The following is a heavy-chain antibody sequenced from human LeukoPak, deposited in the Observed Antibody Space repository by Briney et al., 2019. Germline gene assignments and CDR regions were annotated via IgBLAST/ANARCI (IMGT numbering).Heavy chain of an antibody. CDR2: IYYSGST. D-gene: IGHD3-3*01. J-gene: IGHJ6*03. CDR1: GGSVSSGDYY. V-gene: IGHV4-30-4*08. CDR3: ARPLITIFGVAPSDYMDV. Sequence: SQTLSLTCTVSGGSVSSGDYYWSWIRQPPGKGLEWIGYIYYSGSTYYNPSLKSRVTISVDTSKNQFSLKLSSVTAADTAVYYCARPLITIFGVAPSDYMDVWGKGTTVTVSS.